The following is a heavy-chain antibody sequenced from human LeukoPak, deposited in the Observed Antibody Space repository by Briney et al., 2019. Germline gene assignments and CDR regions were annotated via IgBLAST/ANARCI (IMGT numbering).Heavy chain of an antibody. V-gene: IGHV5-51*01. CDR1: GYSFTSYW. D-gene: IGHD6-13*01. Sequence: GESLKISCKGSGYSFTSYWIGWVRQMPGKGLEWMGIIYPGDSDTRYSPSFQGQVTISADKSTSTAYLQWSSLKASDTAMYYCARQRGYSSSWYFAFDIWGQGTMVTVSS. CDR3: ARQRGYSSSWYFAFDI. CDR2: IYPGDSDT. J-gene: IGHJ3*02.